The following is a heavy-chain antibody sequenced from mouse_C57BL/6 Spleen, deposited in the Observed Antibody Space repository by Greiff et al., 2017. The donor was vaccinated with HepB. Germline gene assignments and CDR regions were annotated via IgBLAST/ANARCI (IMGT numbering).Heavy chain of an antibody. J-gene: IGHJ4*01. Sequence: VQLKESGPELVKPGASVKISCKASGYSFTDYNMNWVKQSNGKSLEWIGVINPNYGTTSYNQKFKGKATLTVDQSSSTAYMQLNSLTSEDSAVYYCARSGDDGYYHYAMDYWGQGTSVTVSS. CDR3: ARSGDDGYYHYAMDY. CDR1: GYSFTDYN. CDR2: INPNYGTT. V-gene: IGHV1-39*01. D-gene: IGHD2-3*01.